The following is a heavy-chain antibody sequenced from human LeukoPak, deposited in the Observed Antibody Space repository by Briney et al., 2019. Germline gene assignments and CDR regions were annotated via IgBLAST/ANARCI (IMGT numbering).Heavy chain of an antibody. D-gene: IGHD3-22*01. CDR1: GYTFTGYY. CDR3: ARALRYYSDSSGYAFDY. J-gene: IGHJ4*02. V-gene: IGHV1-2*02. CDR2: INPNSGGT. Sequence: ASVKVSCKASGYTFTGYYMHWVRQAPGQGLEWMGWINPNSGGTNYAQKFQGRVTMTRDTSISTAYTELSRLRCEDTAVYYCARALRYYSDSSGYAFDYWGQGTLVTVSS.